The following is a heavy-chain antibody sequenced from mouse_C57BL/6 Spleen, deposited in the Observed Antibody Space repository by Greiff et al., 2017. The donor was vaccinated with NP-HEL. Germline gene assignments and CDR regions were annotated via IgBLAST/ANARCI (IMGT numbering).Heavy chain of an antibody. V-gene: IGHV14-1*01. J-gene: IGHJ2*01. D-gene: IGHD1-1*01. CDR1: GFTFTDYY. CDR3: TTITTVVEDYFDY. CDR2: IDPEDGAT. Sequence: VQLQQSGAELVRPGASVKLSCTASGFTFTDYYMPWVKQRPEQGLEWIGRIDPEDGATEYAPKFQGKATMTADTSSNTAYLQLSSLTSEDTAVYYCTTITTVVEDYFDYWGQGTTLTVSS.